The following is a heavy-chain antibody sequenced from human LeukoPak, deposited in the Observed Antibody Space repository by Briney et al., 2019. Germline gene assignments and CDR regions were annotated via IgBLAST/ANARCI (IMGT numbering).Heavy chain of an antibody. V-gene: IGHV4-61*02. CDR2: IYTSGST. D-gene: IGHD2-15*01. CDR1: GGSISSGSYY. CDR3: ARNAGYCSGGSCLYFDY. J-gene: IGHJ4*02. Sequence: SQTLSLTCTVSGGSISSGSYYLSWIRQPAGKGLEWIGRIYTSGSTNYNPSLKSRVTISVDTSKNQFSLKLSSVTAADTAVYYCARNAGYCSGGSCLYFDYWGQGTLVTVSS.